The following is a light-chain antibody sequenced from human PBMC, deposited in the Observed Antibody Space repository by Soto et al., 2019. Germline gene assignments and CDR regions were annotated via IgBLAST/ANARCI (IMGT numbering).Light chain of an antibody. CDR2: KAS. CDR1: QTISSW. Sequence: DIQMTQSPSTPPASVGDRVTITCRASQTISSWLAWYQQKPGKAPKLLIYKASTLKSGVPARFSGSGSGTEFTLTISSLKPDDFATYYCQQYNTYSTVGQGTRLEIK. V-gene: IGKV1-5*03. J-gene: IGKJ5*01. CDR3: QQYNTYST.